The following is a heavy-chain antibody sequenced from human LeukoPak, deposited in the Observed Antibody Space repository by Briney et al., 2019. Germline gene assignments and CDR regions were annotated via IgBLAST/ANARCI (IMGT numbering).Heavy chain of an antibody. CDR3: AKGANIAVALYFDY. CDR1: GFDFSRYW. Sequence: GGSLRLSCVASGFDFSRYWMHWVRQAPGKGLGWVAVISYDGSKKNYADSVKGRFSISRDNSKNTLFLQMNSLRDEDTAVYYCAKGANIAVALYFDYWGQGTLVTVSS. J-gene: IGHJ4*02. CDR2: ISYDGSKK. V-gene: IGHV3-30*18. D-gene: IGHD6-19*01.